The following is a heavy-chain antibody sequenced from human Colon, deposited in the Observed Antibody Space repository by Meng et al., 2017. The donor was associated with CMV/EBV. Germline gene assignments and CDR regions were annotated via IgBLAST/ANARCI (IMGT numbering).Heavy chain of an antibody. CDR1: GDSVNSGAYY. J-gene: IGHJ6*02. CDR3: ARGGGGIAAVRRADYYGLDV. CDR2: IYSRGSS. D-gene: IGHD6-13*01. Sequence: GSLRLSCTVSGDSVNSGAYYWSWIRQPPGKGLEWIGYIYSRGSSSYNPSLESRVTLSIDTSKNQFALRLTSVTAADTAVYYCARGGGGIAAVRRADYYGLDVWGQGTTVTVSS. V-gene: IGHV4-61*08.